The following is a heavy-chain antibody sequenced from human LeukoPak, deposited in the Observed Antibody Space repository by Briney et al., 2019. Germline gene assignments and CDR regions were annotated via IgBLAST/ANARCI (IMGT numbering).Heavy chain of an antibody. CDR3: AELGITMIGGV. J-gene: IGHJ6*04. Sequence: GGSLRLSCAASGFTFSSYAMSWVRQAPGKGLEWVSAISGSGGSTYYAVSVKGRFTISRDNFKNTLYLQMSSLRAEDTAVYYCAELGITMIGGVWGKGTTVTISS. CDR2: ISGSGGST. V-gene: IGHV3-23*01. CDR1: GFTFSSYA. D-gene: IGHD3-10*02.